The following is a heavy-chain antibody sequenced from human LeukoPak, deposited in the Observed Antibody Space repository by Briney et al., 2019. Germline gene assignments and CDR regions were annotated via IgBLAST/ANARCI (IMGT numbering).Heavy chain of an antibody. J-gene: IGHJ4*02. CDR1: GFTFSSYS. V-gene: IGHV3-21*04. CDR2: ISSSSSYI. CDR3: ARRAGAYSHPYDY. Sequence: PGGSLRLSCAASGFTFSSYSMNWVRQAPGKGLEWVSSISSSSSYIYYADSVKGRFTISRDNSKNTLYLQMNSLRADDTAVYYCARRAGAYSHPYDYWGQGTLVTVSS. D-gene: IGHD4/OR15-4a*01.